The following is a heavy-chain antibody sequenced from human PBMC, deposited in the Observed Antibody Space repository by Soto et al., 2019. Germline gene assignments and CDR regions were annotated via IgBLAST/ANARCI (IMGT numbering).Heavy chain of an antibody. J-gene: IGHJ4*02. CDR1: GGSISSGGYY. D-gene: IGHD2-2*01. V-gene: IGHV4-31*03. CDR2: IYYSGST. CDR3: AKRYCSSTSCDDY. Sequence: SETLSLTCTVSGGSISSGGYYWSWIRQHPGKGLEWIGYIYYSGSTYYNPSLKSRVTISVDTSKNQFSLKLSSVTAADTAVYYCAKRYCSSTSCDDYWGQGTLVTVSS.